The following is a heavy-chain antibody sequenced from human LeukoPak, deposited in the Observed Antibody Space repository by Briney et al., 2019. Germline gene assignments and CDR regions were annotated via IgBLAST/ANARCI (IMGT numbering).Heavy chain of an antibody. CDR2: IKEDGSEK. V-gene: IGHV3-7*02. CDR3: ASGRQLGY. J-gene: IGHJ4*02. D-gene: IGHD6-13*01. Sequence: GGSLSLSCAASGVTFSNYWMSWVRQAPGKGQERVANIKEDGSEKYYVDSVKGRFTISRDNARNSLYLQMNSLRSEDTAVYYCASGRQLGYWGQGTLVTVSS. CDR1: GVTFSNYW.